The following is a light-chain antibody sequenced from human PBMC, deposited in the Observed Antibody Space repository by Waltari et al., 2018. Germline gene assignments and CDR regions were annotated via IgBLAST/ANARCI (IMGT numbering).Light chain of an antibody. CDR3: AAWDDSLNGVV. CDR1: SSNIGNKA. V-gene: IGLV1-36*01. J-gene: IGLJ2*01. Sequence: QSVLTQPPSVSEAPRQRVTIPCSGSSSNIGNKALHWYQQRPGKAPKLLIYYDDLLPSGVSDRFSGSKSGTSASLAISGLQSEDEADYYCAAWDDSLNGVVFGGGTKLTVL. CDR2: YDD.